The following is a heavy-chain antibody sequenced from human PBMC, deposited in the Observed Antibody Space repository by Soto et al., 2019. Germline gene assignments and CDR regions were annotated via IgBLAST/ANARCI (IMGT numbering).Heavy chain of an antibody. D-gene: IGHD2-8*01. CDR1: GFTFSSYG. J-gene: IGHJ4*02. CDR2: IWYDGSNK. CDR3: AREGVLISPYFDY. V-gene: IGHV3-33*01. Sequence: QVQLVESGGGAVQPGRSLRLSCAASGFTFSSYGMHWVRQAPGKGLEWVAVIWYDGSNKYYADSVKGRFTISRDNSKNTLYLQMNSLRAEDTAVYYCAREGVLISPYFDYWGQGTLVTVSS.